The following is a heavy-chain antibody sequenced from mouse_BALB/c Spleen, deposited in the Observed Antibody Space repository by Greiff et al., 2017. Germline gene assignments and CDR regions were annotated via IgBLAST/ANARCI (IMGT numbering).Heavy chain of an antibody. CDR3: AIMITTKGYYYAMDY. V-gene: IGHV3-2*02. CDR1: GYSITSDYA. Sequence: ESGPGLVKPSQSLSLTCTVTGYSITSDYAWNWIRQFPGNKLEWMGYISYSGSTSYNPSLKSRISITRDTSKNQFFLQLNSVTTEDTATYYCAIMITTKGYYYAMDYWGQGTSVTVSS. D-gene: IGHD2-4*01. CDR2: ISYSGST. J-gene: IGHJ4*01.